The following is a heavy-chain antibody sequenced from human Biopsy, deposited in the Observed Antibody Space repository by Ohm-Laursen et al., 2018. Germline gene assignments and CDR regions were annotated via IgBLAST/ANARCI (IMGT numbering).Heavy chain of an antibody. Sequence: ASVKVSCKASGYTFPSYGISWVRQAPGQGLEWMGWISAYNGNRNYAQKFQGRVTMTTDTSTSTAYMELRSLRSDDTAVYFCAREEDNSGYDYYGMDVWGQGTTVTVS. CDR1: GYTFPSYG. CDR3: AREEDNSGYDYYGMDV. CDR2: ISAYNGNR. D-gene: IGHD3-22*01. J-gene: IGHJ6*02. V-gene: IGHV1-18*01.